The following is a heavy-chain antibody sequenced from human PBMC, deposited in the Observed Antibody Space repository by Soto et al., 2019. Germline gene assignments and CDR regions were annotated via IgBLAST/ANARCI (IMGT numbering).Heavy chain of an antibody. V-gene: IGHV2-70*01. Sequence: SGPTLVNPTQTLTLTCTFSGFSLSTSGMCVSWIRQPPGKALEWLALIDWDDDKYYSTSLKTRLTISKDTSKNQVVLTMTNMDPVDTATYYCARTRGAARSNPYYYYYYGMDVWGQGTTVTVSS. CDR3: ARTRGAARSNPYYYYYYGMDV. J-gene: IGHJ6*02. CDR2: IDWDDDK. D-gene: IGHD6-6*01. CDR1: GFSLSTSGMC.